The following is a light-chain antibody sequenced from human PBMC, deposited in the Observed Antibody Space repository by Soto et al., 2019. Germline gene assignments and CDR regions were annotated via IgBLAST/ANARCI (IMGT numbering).Light chain of an antibody. Sequence: QSVLTPPASVSGSPGQSITISCTGPSSDVGGYNYVSWYQQHPDKAPKLMIYGVSNRPSGVSNRFSGSKSGNTASLTISGLQAEDEADYYCSSYTSSSTLVFGTGTKLTVL. CDR2: GVS. J-gene: IGLJ1*01. CDR3: SSYTSSSTLV. V-gene: IGLV2-14*01. CDR1: SSDVGGYNY.